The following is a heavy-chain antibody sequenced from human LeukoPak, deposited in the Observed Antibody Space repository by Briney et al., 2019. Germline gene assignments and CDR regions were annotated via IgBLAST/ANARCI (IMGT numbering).Heavy chain of an antibody. Sequence: SETLSLTCTVSGGSISSYYWSWIRQPPGKGLEWIGYIYYSGSTNYNPSLKSRVTISVDTSKNHFSLELSSVTAADTAVYYCASGQYYDLWSGYYVDWGQGTLVTVSS. CDR1: GGSISSYY. V-gene: IGHV4-59*12. CDR3: ASGQYYDLWSGYYVD. D-gene: IGHD3-3*01. CDR2: IYYSGST. J-gene: IGHJ4*02.